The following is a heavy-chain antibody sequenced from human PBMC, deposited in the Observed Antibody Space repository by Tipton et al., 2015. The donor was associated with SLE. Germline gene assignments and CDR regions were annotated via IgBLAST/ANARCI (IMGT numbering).Heavy chain of an antibody. CDR3: ARDDGGAFDI. J-gene: IGHJ3*02. D-gene: IGHD3-16*01. CDR1: GGSFSGYY. CDR2: INHSGST. Sequence: TLSLTCAVYGGSFSGYYWSWIRQPPGKGLEWIGEINHSGSTNYNPSLKSRVTISVDTSKNQFSLKLSSVTAADTAVYYCARDDGGAFDIRGQGTMVTVSS. V-gene: IGHV4-34*01.